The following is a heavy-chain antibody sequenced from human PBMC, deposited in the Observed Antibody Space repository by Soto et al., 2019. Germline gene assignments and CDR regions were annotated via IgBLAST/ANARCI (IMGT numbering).Heavy chain of an antibody. CDR3: AKSRDGDSGYDSVYFDY. Sequence: HPGGSLRLSCAASGFTFSSYAMSWVRQAPGKGLEWVSAISGSGGSTYYADSVKGRFTISRDNSKNTLYLQMNSLRAEDTAVYYCAKSRDGDSGYDSVYFDYWGQGTLVTVSS. J-gene: IGHJ4*02. V-gene: IGHV3-23*01. CDR2: ISGSGGST. CDR1: GFTFSSYA. D-gene: IGHD5-12*01.